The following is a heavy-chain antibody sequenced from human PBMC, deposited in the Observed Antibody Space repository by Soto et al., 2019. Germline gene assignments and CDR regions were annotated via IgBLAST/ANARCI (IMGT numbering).Heavy chain of an antibody. CDR1: GYTFTSYG. V-gene: IGHV1-18*01. D-gene: IGHD2-2*01. CDR3: ARDPGSCSSTSCSGAYYYYGMDV. Sequence: QVQLVQSGAEVKKPGASVKVSCKASGYTFTSYGISWVRQAPGQGLEWMGWISAYNGNTNYAQKLQGRVTMTTGTSTSTAYMELRSLRSDDTAVYYCARDPGSCSSTSCSGAYYYYGMDVWGQGTTVTVSS. J-gene: IGHJ6*02. CDR2: ISAYNGNT.